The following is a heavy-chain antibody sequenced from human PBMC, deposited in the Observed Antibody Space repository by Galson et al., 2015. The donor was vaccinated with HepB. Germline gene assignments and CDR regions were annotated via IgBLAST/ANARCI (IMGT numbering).Heavy chain of an antibody. CDR3: AREGITIFGVVTRYYYYGMDV. J-gene: IGHJ6*02. V-gene: IGHV1-3*01. CDR2: INAGNGNT. CDR1: GYTFTSYA. Sequence: SVTVSCKASGYTFTSYAMHWVRQAPGQRLELMGRINAGNGNTKYSQKFQGRVTITRDTSASTAYMELSSLRSEDTAVYYCAREGITIFGVVTRYYYYGMDVWGQGTTVTVSS. D-gene: IGHD3-3*01.